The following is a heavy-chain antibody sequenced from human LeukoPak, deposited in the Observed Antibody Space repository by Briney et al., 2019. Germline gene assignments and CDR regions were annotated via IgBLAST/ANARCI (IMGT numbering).Heavy chain of an antibody. Sequence: PGRSLRLSCAASGFTFSSYAMHWVRQAPGKGLEWVAVISYDGSNQYYADSVKGRFTISRDNSKNTLYLQMNSLRAEDTAVYYCAGEFVSASYHYGMDVWGQGTTVTVSS. J-gene: IGHJ6*02. CDR1: GFTFSSYA. V-gene: IGHV3-30-3*01. D-gene: IGHD3-16*02. CDR2: ISYDGSNQ. CDR3: AGEFVSASYHYGMDV.